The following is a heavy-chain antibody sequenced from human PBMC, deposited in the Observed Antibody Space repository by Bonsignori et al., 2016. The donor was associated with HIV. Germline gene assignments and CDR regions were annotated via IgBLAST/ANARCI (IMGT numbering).Heavy chain of an antibody. V-gene: IGHV4-39*01. Sequence: WIRQPPGKGLEWLASIYSTGNTYYNPSLRGRLTISTDTSRNQFSLRLTSVTASDTAIYYCARSVASGSYSGGEDSWGQGTLVTVSS. CDR2: IYSTGNT. D-gene: IGHD1-26*01. J-gene: IGHJ4*02. CDR3: ARSVASGSYSGGEDS.